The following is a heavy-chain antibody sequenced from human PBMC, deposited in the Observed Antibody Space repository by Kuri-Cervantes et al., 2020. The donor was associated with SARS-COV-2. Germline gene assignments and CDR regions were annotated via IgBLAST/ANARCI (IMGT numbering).Heavy chain of an antibody. J-gene: IGHJ4*02. CDR3: ARGRRGVPATVFDY. CDR1: GGSFSGYY. V-gene: IGHV4-34*01. Sequence: SQTLSLTCAVYGGSFSGYYWSWIRQPPGKGLGWIGEINHSGSTNYNPSLKSRVTISVDTSKNQFPLKLSSVTAAETAVYYCARGRRGVPATVFDYWGQGTLVTVSS. D-gene: IGHD2-2*01. CDR2: INHSGST.